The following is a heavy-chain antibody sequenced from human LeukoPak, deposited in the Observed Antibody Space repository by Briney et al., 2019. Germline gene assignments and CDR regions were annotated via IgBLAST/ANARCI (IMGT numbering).Heavy chain of an antibody. D-gene: IGHD1-26*01. CDR1: GYTLTELS. J-gene: IGHJ6*02. CDR2: FDPEDGET. CDR3: ARDGRFRRIVGAHPPTYYYYGMDV. V-gene: IGHV1-24*01. Sequence: GASVKVSCKVSGYTLTELSMHWVRQAPGKGLEWMGGFDPEDGETIYAQKFQGRVTMTTDTSTSTAYMELRSLRSDDTAVYYCARDGRFRRIVGAHPPTYYYYGMDVWGQGTTVTVSS.